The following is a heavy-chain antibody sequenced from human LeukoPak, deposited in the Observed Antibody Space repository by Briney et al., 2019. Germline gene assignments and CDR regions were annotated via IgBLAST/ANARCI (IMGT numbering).Heavy chain of an antibody. Sequence: PSGTLSLTCAVSGGSISSSNWWSWVRQPPGKGLEWIGEIYHSGSTNYNPSLKSRVTISVDKSKNRFSLKLSSVAAADTAVYYCARVTMVRGVIEGWFDPWGQGTLVTVSS. CDR3: ARVTMVRGVIEGWFDP. CDR1: GGSISSSNW. J-gene: IGHJ5*02. CDR2: IYHSGST. D-gene: IGHD3-10*01. V-gene: IGHV4-4*02.